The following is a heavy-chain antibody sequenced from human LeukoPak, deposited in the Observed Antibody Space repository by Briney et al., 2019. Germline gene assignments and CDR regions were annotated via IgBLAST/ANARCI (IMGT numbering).Heavy chain of an antibody. CDR2: IYYSGST. J-gene: IGHJ3*02. Sequence: SETLSLTCSVSGDSISGYYWSWIRQPPGKGLEWIGNIYYSGSTNYNPSLKSRVTISGDKSKKQFSLKRNCVTAADTAVYYCGRDPWGLRIWGQGTMVTVSS. CDR1: GDSISGYY. D-gene: IGHD2-21*02. CDR3: GRDPWGLRI. V-gene: IGHV4-59*01.